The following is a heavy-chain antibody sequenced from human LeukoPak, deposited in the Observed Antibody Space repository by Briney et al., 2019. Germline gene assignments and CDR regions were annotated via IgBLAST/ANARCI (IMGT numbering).Heavy chain of an antibody. J-gene: IGHJ4*02. Sequence: PSETLSLTCTVSGGSISSYYWSWIQQPAGKGLEWIGRIYTSGSTNYNPSLKSRVTMSVDTSKNQFSLKLSSVTAADTAVYYCARDHRYSSGWYGYFDYWGQGTLVTVSS. D-gene: IGHD6-19*01. V-gene: IGHV4-4*07. CDR1: GGSISSYY. CDR2: IYTSGST. CDR3: ARDHRYSSGWYGYFDY.